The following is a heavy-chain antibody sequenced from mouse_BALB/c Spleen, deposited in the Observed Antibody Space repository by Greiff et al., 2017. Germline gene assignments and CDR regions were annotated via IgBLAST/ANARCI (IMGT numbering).Heavy chain of an antibody. J-gene: IGHJ2*01. Sequence: VQLQQSGAELMKPGASVKISCKATGYTFSSYWIEWVKQRPGHGLEWIGEILPGSGSTNYNEKFKGKATFTADTSSNTAYMQLSSLTSEDSAVYYCARWALNRYEGYWGQGTTLTVSS. V-gene: IGHV1-9*01. CDR2: ILPGSGST. CDR3: ARWALNRYEGY. CDR1: GYTFSSYW. D-gene: IGHD2-14*01.